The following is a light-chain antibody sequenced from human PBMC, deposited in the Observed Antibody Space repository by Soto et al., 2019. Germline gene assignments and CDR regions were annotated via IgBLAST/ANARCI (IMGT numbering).Light chain of an antibody. CDR3: QQTDNGLRT. CDR2: GAS. V-gene: IGKV3-15*01. J-gene: IGKJ1*01. CDR1: QSVSGN. Sequence: EIVMTQSPATLSVSPGERATLSCRASQSVSGNLAWYQQKPGQAPRLLIYGASTRATGIPDRFSGSGSETDFTLTISSLQSEDSAVYYCQQTDNGLRTFGQGTKVEIK.